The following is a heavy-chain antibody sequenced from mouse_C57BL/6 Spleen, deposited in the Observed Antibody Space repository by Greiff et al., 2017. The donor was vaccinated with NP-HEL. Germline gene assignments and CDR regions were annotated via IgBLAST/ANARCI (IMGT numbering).Heavy chain of an antibody. CDR2: ISSGSSTI. D-gene: IGHD1-1*01. CDR1: GFTFSDYG. J-gene: IGHJ1*03. V-gene: IGHV5-17*01. Sequence: EVKLVESGGGLVKPGGSLKLSCAASGFTFSDYGMHWVRQAPEKGLEWVAYISSGSSTIYYADTVKGRFTISRDNAKNTLFLQMTSLRSEDTAMYYCARGVLRYWYFDVWGTGTTVTVSS. CDR3: ARGVLRYWYFDV.